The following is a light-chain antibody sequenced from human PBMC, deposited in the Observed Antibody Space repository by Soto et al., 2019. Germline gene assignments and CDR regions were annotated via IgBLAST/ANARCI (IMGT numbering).Light chain of an antibody. CDR3: HYHDSSPEFA. J-gene: IGKJ3*01. CDR1: QDINTY. Sequence: EVVLTQSPATLSLSPGEKAILSCRASQDINTYLGWYQQKPGQPPRLLIYGASNRATGIPDRFSGSGSGTEFTLTITRLEPEDFAVYYCHYHDSSPEFAFGPGTKVDIK. CDR2: GAS. V-gene: IGKV3-11*01.